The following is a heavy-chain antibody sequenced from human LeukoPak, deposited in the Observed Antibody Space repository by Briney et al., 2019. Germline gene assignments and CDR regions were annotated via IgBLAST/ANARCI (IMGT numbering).Heavy chain of an antibody. CDR1: GFTFSTYA. Sequence: GGSLRLSCAASGFTFSTYAMHWVRQAPGKGLEWVAVISYDGSNKNYADSLKGRFTISRDNSKNTLYLQMNSLRDEDTAVYYCARDRDYAFDYWGQGTLVTVSS. CDR3: ARDRDYAFDY. CDR2: ISYDGSNK. D-gene: IGHD4-17*01. V-gene: IGHV3-30*04. J-gene: IGHJ4*02.